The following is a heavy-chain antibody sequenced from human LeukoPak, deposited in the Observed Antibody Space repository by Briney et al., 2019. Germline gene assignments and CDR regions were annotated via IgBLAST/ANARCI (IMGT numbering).Heavy chain of an antibody. V-gene: IGHV3-23*01. CDR3: AKDLYTYGTTPLDY. J-gene: IGHJ4*02. Sequence: GGSLSLSRAAPGFTFSSYAISWVRHAPGKGLEWVSSISSSGGSTYYADSVKSRFTISRDYSKNTLYLQMNSLRAEDTAVYYCAKDLYTYGTTPLDYWGQG. CDR2: ISSSGGST. D-gene: IGHD5-18*01. CDR1: GFTFSSYA.